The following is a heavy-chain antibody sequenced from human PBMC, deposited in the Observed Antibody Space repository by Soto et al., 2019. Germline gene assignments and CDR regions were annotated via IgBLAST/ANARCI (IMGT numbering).Heavy chain of an antibody. CDR3: ARFTMIRGELRDNHYGIDC. CDR1: GFSLSDLGMA. CDR2: ISSTGDE. Sequence: QVTLRESGPVQVKATETLTLTCTVSGFSLSDLGMAVTWIRQSPGKALEWLAQISSTGDEPYSASLQSILTIAMPTYRNPVVLSLTDMSSVDTATYYCARFTMIRGELRDNHYGIDCLGQGTTVTVSS. J-gene: IGHJ6*02. V-gene: IGHV2-26*01. D-gene: IGHD3-16*01.